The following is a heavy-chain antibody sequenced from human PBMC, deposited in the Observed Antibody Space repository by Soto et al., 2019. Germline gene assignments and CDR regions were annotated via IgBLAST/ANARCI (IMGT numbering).Heavy chain of an antibody. CDR1: GGSISSYY. D-gene: IGHD6-19*01. Sequence: QVQLQESGPGLVKPSETLSLTCTVSGGSISSYYWSWIRQPPGKGLEWIGSIYYSGSTNYNPSLMLRVTIAVDTSKNQFCLKLSSVTSADTAVYYCARDKSGYSSGWYFFVGMDVWGQGTTVTVSS. J-gene: IGHJ6*02. CDR2: IYYSGST. V-gene: IGHV4-59*01. CDR3: ARDKSGYSSGWYFFVGMDV.